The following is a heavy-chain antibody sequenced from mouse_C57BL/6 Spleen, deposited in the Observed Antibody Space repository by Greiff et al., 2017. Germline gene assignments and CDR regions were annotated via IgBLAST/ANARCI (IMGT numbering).Heavy chain of an antibody. Sequence: QVQLQQSGAELVKPGASVKVSCKASGYTFTSYWMHWVKQRPGQGLEWIGRIHPSDSDTNYNQKFKGKATLTVDKSSSPAYMQLSSLSSEDSAVYYCAIGNSYYFDYWGQGTTRTVAS. J-gene: IGHJ2*01. CDR2: IHPSDSDT. V-gene: IGHV1-74*01. CDR1: GYTFTSYW. CDR3: AIGNSYYFDY.